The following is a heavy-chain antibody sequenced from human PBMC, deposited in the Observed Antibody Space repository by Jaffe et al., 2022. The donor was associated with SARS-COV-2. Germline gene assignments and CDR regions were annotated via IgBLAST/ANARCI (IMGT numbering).Heavy chain of an antibody. CDR3: ARGQGVIEGGRFDP. V-gene: IGHV3-30*04. J-gene: IGHJ5*02. CDR2: ISYDGSNE. D-gene: IGHD3-10*01. Sequence: QVQLVESGGGVVQPGRSLRLSCAASGFTFSSYAMHWVRQAPGKGLEWVAVISYDGSNEYYADSVKGRFTISRDNSKNTVYLQMNSLRAEDTAVYYCARGQGVIEGGRFDPWGQGTLVAVSS. CDR1: GFTFSSYA.